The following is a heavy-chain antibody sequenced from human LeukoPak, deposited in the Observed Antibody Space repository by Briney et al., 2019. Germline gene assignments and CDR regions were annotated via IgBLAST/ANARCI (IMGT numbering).Heavy chain of an antibody. CDR2: INQDGSEK. V-gene: IGHV3-7*01. CDR3: ARDRAIAAAIYYYYGMDV. CDR1: GFTFSNYW. Sequence: TGGSLKLSCAASGFTFSNYWMSWVRQAPGKGLEWVANINQDGSEKHYVDSVKGRFTISRDNAKNSLSLQMNSLRAEDTAVYYCARDRAIAAAIYYYYGMDVWGQGTTVTVSS. J-gene: IGHJ6*02. D-gene: IGHD6-13*01.